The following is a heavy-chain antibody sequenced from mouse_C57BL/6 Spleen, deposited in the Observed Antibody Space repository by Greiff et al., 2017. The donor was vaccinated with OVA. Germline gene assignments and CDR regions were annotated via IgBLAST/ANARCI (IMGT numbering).Heavy chain of an antibody. V-gene: IGHV1-85*01. J-gene: IGHJ4*01. Sequence: QVQLQQSGPELVKPGASVKLSCKASGYTFTSYDINWVKQRPGQGLEWIGWIYPRDGSTKYNEKFKGKATLTVDTSSSTAYMELHSLTSEDSAVYFCARSDYYSSSYYAMDYWGQGTSVTVSS. CDR2: IYPRDGST. CDR3: ARSDYYSSSYYAMDY. D-gene: IGHD1-1*01. CDR1: GYTFTSYD.